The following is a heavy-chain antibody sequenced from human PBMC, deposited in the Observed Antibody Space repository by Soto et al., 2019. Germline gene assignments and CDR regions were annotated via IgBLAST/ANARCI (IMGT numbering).Heavy chain of an antibody. CDR1: GGSISSYY. D-gene: IGHD3-22*01. V-gene: IGHV4-59*03. Sequence: PSETLSLTCTVSGGSISSYYWSWIRQPPGKGLEWIGNIYYSGSTNYNPSLKSRVTISIDTSKEEFSLNLNSVAAADTAVYYCAVSTGSSQYYFDSVGQGALVTVSS. CDR2: IYYSGST. CDR3: AVSTGSSQYYFDS. J-gene: IGHJ4*02.